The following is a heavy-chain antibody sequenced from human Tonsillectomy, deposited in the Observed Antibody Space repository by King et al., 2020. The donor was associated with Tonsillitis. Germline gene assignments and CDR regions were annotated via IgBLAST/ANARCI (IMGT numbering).Heavy chain of an antibody. Sequence: VQLVESGGGLVKPGGSLRLSCAASGFTFSSYAMNWVRQAPERGLEWVSSISSSSSYIYYADSVKGRFTISRDNANNSLYLQMNSLRAEDTAVYHCARDQHLIRWGQGTLVTVSS. D-gene: IGHD2-8*01. CDR1: GFTFSSYA. CDR2: ISSSSSYI. J-gene: IGHJ4*02. V-gene: IGHV3-21*01. CDR3: ARDQHLIR.